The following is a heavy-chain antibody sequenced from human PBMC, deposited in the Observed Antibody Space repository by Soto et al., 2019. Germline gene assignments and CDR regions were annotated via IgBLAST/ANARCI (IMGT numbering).Heavy chain of an antibody. CDR3: ATASQIQYGMDV. J-gene: IGHJ6*02. CDR2: FDPEDGET. V-gene: IGHV1-24*01. D-gene: IGHD1-1*01. CDR1: GYTLTELS. Sequence: GASVKVSCKVSGYTLTELSMHWVRQAPGKGLEWMGGFDPEDGETIYAQKFQGRATMTEDTSTDTAYMELSSLRSEDTAVYYCATASQIQYGMDVWGQGTTVTVSS.